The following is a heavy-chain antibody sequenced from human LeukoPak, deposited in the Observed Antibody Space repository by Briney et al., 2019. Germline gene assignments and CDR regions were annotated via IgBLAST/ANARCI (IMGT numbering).Heavy chain of an antibody. CDR3: ARDWNSIGYYYYGMDV. D-gene: IGHD1-1*01. CDR1: GFTFSSYA. CDR2: ISYDGSNK. Sequence: PGGSLRLSCAASGFTFSSYAMHWVRQAPGKGLEWVAVISYDGSNKYYADSVKGRFTISRDNSKNTLYLQMNSLRAEDTAVYYCARDWNSIGYYYYGMDVWGQGTTVTVSS. V-gene: IGHV3-30-3*01. J-gene: IGHJ6*02.